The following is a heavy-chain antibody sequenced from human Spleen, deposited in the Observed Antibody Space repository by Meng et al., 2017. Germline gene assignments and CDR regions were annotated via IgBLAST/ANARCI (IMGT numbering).Heavy chain of an antibody. CDR2: IDNGGSA. V-gene: IGHV3-53*01. J-gene: IGHJ4*02. Sequence: EVQLVQSVGGLIQPGGSLRLSCAASGLTVTSNFMSWVRQAPGKGLKWVSVIDNGGSAYYAESVKGRFNISSDNFKNTLYLQMNSLRAEDTAIYYCARSFIAAPGGGHWGQGTLVTVSS. D-gene: IGHD6-13*01. CDR3: ARSFIAAPGGGH. CDR1: GLTVTSNF.